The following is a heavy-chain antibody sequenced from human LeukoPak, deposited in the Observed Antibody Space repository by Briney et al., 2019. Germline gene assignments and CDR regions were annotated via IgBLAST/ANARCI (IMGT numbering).Heavy chain of an antibody. Sequence: GGSLRLSCAASGFTFSSYGMHWVRQAPGKGLEWVAFIRYDGSNKYYADSVKGRFTISRDSSKNTLYLQMNSLRAEDTAVYYCAKRYCSSTSCYTDYYYYMDVWGKGTTVTVSS. CDR2: IRYDGSNK. CDR1: GFTFSSYG. D-gene: IGHD2-2*02. J-gene: IGHJ6*03. V-gene: IGHV3-30*02. CDR3: AKRYCSSTSCYTDYYYYMDV.